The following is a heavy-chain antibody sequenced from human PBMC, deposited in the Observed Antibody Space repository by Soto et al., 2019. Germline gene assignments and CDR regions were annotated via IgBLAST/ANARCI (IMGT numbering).Heavy chain of an antibody. CDR3: ARSGYYYDSSGYYYLDY. J-gene: IGHJ4*02. V-gene: IGHV4-34*01. CDR1: GGSFSCYY. Sequence: LSLTCAVYGGSFSCYYWSWIRQPPGKGLEWIGEINHSGSTNYNPSLKSRVTISVDTSKNQFSLKLSSVTAADTAVYYCARSGYYYDSSGYYYLDYWGQGTLVTVSS. D-gene: IGHD3-22*01. CDR2: INHSGST.